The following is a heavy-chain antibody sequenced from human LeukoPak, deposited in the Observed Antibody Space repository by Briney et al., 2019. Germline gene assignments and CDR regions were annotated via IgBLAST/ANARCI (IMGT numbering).Heavy chain of an antibody. CDR2: ISGSGRSS. Sequence: GGSLRLSCAASGFTFNSYAMSWVRQAPGKGLEWVSSISGSGRSSYYADSVKGRFTISRDNSKNTLYLQMNSLRAEETAVYYCARDRMVYTYWGQGTLVTVSS. D-gene: IGHD3-10*01. J-gene: IGHJ4*02. CDR1: GFTFNSYA. V-gene: IGHV3-23*01. CDR3: ARDRMVYTY.